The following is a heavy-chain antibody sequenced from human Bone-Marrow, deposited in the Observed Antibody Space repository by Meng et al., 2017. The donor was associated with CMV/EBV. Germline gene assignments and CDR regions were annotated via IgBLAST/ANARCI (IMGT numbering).Heavy chain of an antibody. V-gene: IGHV4-59*01. D-gene: IGHD3-3*01. CDR2: IYYSGST. Sequence: SETLSLTCTVSGGSISSYYWSWIRQPPGKGLEWIGYIYYSGSTNYNPSLKSRVTISVDTSKNQFSLKLRSVTAADTAVYYCARVGDPFWSGYYFDYWGQGTLVTVSS. CDR1: GGSISSYY. CDR3: ARVGDPFWSGYYFDY. J-gene: IGHJ4*02.